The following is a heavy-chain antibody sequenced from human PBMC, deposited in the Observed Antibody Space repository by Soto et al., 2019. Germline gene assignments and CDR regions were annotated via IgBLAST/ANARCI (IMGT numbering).Heavy chain of an antibody. Sequence: GGSLRLSCAASGFTFSSYSMHWVRQAPGKGLEWVAVISFDGSNKYYADSVKGRFTISRDNSKKTLFLQMNNLRPEDTAVYYWARDLLSDRSTYSKGAECWGQGTRVTVSS. J-gene: IGHJ4*02. V-gene: IGHV3-30-3*01. CDR3: ARDLLSDRSTYSKGAEC. D-gene: IGHD3-22*01. CDR1: GFTFSSYS. CDR2: ISFDGSNK.